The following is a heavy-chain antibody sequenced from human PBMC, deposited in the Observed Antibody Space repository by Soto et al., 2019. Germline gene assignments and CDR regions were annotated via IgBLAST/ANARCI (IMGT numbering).Heavy chain of an antibody. J-gene: IGHJ4*02. Sequence: GGSLRLSCAASGFTFSSYAMHWVRQAPGKGLEWVAVISYDGSNKYYADSVKGRFTISRDNSKNTLYLQMNSLRAEDTAVYYCARSSGYSYGEDFDYWGQGTLVTVS. CDR3: ARSSGYSYGEDFDY. CDR2: ISYDGSNK. CDR1: GFTFSSYA. V-gene: IGHV3-30-3*01. D-gene: IGHD5-18*01.